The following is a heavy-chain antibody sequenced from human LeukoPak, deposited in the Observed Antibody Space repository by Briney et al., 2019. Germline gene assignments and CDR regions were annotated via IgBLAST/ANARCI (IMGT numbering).Heavy chain of an antibody. D-gene: IGHD3-22*01. CDR2: IYPSDSDT. Sequence: GASLKISCKGSGYSFTSYWIGWVRQMPGKGLEWMGIIYPSDSDTRYSPSFQGQGTISADKSISTAYLQWSSLKASDTAMYYCARVDYYDSSGFNYFDYWGQGTLVTVSS. CDR3: ARVDYYDSSGFNYFDY. CDR1: GYSFTSYW. J-gene: IGHJ4*02. V-gene: IGHV5-51*01.